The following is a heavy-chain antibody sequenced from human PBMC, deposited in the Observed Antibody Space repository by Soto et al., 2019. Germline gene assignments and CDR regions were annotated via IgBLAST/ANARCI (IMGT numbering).Heavy chain of an antibody. J-gene: IGHJ4*02. CDR3: ARGPGGPDGPGDY. V-gene: IGHV1-3*01. D-gene: IGHD2-15*01. Sequence: QVQLVQSGAEVKKPGASVKVSCKASGYTFTSYAMHWVRQAPGQRLEWMGWINAGNGNTKYSQKFQGRVTITRDTSASTAYMELSNLRSEETGVYYCARGPGGPDGPGDYWGQGTLVTVSS. CDR1: GYTFTSYA. CDR2: INAGNGNT.